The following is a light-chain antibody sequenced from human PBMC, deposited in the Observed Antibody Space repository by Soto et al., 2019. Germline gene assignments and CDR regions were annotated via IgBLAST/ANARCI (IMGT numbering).Light chain of an antibody. J-gene: IGLJ1*01. Sequence: QSVLTQPPSASGTPGQRVTISCSGSSSNIGSNYVYWYQQLPGTAPKLLIYRNNQRPSGVPDRFSGSKSGNTASLTISGLQAEDEGDYYCTSFAPGRIYVFGSGTKVTVL. V-gene: IGLV1-47*01. CDR2: RNN. CDR3: TSFAPGRIYV. CDR1: SSNIGSNY.